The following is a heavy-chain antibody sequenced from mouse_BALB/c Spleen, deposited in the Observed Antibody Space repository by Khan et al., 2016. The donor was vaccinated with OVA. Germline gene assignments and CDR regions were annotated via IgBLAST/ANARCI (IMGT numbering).Heavy chain of an antibody. CDR3: ARGYYGNPFAY. Sequence: EVELVASGGGLVKPGGSLKLSCAASGFTFSDYYMYWVRQTPEKRLEWVATISDGGSYTYYPDSVKGRFTISSDDAKNNLYLQMSSLKSEDTAMYDAARGYYGNPFAYWGQGTLVTVSA. J-gene: IGHJ3*01. CDR2: ISDGGSYT. D-gene: IGHD2-1*01. V-gene: IGHV5-4*02. CDR1: GFTFSDYY.